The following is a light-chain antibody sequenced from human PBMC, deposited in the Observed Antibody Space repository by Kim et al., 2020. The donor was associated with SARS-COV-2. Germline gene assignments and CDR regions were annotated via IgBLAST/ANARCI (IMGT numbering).Light chain of an antibody. Sequence: DIQMTQSPSSLSASVGDRVTITCQASQDISNYLNWYQQKPGKAPKLLIYDTSNLETGVPSRFSGSGSVTDFTFTISSLQPEDIATYYCQQYDNLRYTFGQGTKLEI. CDR3: QQYDNLRYT. V-gene: IGKV1-33*01. CDR1: QDISNY. J-gene: IGKJ2*01. CDR2: DTS.